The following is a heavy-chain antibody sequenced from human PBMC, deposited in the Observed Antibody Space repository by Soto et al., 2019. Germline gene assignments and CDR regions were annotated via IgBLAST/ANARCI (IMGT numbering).Heavy chain of an antibody. D-gene: IGHD3-22*01. CDR3: ANVGDGSSGL. V-gene: IGHV3-30*18. CDR2: ISYDGSNK. J-gene: IGHJ4*02. Sequence: QVQLVECGGGVVQPGRSLRLSCAASGFTFSSYGMHWVRQAPGKGLEWVAVISYDGSNKYYADSVKGRFTISRDNSKNTLYLQMNSLRAEDTAVYYCANVGDGSSGLWGQGTLVTVSS. CDR1: GFTFSSYG.